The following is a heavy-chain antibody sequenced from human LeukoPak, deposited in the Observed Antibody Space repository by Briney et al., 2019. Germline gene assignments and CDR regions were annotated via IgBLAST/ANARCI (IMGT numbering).Heavy chain of an antibody. Sequence: AGGSLRLSCAASGFTFSSCAMSWVRQAPGKGLEWVSAISGSGGSTYYADSVKGRFTISRDNSKNTPYLQMNSLRAEDTAVYYCAKSDMYSSSWYGSNWFDPWGQGTLVTVSS. D-gene: IGHD6-13*01. CDR3: AKSDMYSSSWYGSNWFDP. CDR1: GFTFSSCA. CDR2: ISGSGGST. J-gene: IGHJ5*02. V-gene: IGHV3-23*01.